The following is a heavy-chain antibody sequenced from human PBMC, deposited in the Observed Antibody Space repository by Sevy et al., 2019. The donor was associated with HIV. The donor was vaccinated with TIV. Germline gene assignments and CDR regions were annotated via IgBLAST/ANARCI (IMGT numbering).Heavy chain of an antibody. D-gene: IGHD6-13*01. J-gene: IGHJ2*01. V-gene: IGHV3-23*01. CDR2: IRASGGST. CDR3: AKSGGSSSTQRYFDL. Sequence: GGSLRLSCAASGFTFSSYAMSWVRQAPGKGLEWVSGIRASGGSTYYADSVKGRFTISRDNSKNTLYVQMNSLRAEDTAVYYCAKSGGSSSTQRYFDLWGRGTLVTVSS. CDR1: GFTFSSYA.